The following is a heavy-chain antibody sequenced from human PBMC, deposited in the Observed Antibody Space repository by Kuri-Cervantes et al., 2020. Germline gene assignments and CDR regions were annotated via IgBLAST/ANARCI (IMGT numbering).Heavy chain of an antibody. Sequence: ASVKVSCKASGYTFTGFHMHWVRQAPGQGLEWMGWISPHNGNTYSAQNFQGRVTMTTDTSTNTAYMELRSLRSDDTAMYFCAKDIVVVMVDTPFAFDIWGQGTMVTVSS. CDR3: AKDIVVVMVDTPFAFDI. CDR2: ISPHNGNT. J-gene: IGHJ3*02. CDR1: GYTFTGFH. V-gene: IGHV1-18*04. D-gene: IGHD2-2*01.